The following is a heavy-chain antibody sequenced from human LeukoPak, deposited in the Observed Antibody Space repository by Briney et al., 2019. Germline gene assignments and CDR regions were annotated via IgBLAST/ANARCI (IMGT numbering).Heavy chain of an antibody. Sequence: SETLSLTCTVSGGSISSSSYYWGWIRQPPGKGLEWIGSIYYSGSTYYNPSLKSRVTISVDTSKNQFSLKLSSVTAADTAVYYCARWPIAAAVGFDLWGQGTLVTVSS. CDR1: GGSISSSSYY. J-gene: IGHJ5*02. V-gene: IGHV4-39*01. D-gene: IGHD6-13*01. CDR2: IYYSGST. CDR3: ARWPIAAAVGFDL.